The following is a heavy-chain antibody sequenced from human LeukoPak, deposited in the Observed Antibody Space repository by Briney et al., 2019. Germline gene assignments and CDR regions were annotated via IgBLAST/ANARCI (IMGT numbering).Heavy chain of an antibody. J-gene: IGHJ4*02. CDR1: GFTFSSYA. V-gene: IGHV3-23*01. CDR3: ARGFWSGYYAYFDY. CDR2: ISGSGGST. Sequence: PGGPLRLSCAASGFTFSSYAMSWVRQAPGKGLEGVSAISGSGGSTYYADSVKGRFTISRDNSKNTLYLQMNSLRAEDTAVYYCARGFWSGYYAYFDYWGQGTLVTVSS. D-gene: IGHD3-3*01.